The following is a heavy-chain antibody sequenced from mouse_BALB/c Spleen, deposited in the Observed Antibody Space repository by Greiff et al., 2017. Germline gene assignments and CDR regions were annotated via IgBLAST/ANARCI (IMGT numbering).Heavy chain of an antibody. CDR2: ISYSGST. D-gene: IGHD2-4*01. J-gene: IGHJ4*01. CDR3: ALYDYDYAMDY. V-gene: IGHV3-2*02. CDR1: GYSITSDYA. Sequence: EVKLVESGPGLVKPSQSLSLTCTVTGYSITSDYAWNWIRQFPGNKLEWMGYISYSGSTSYNPSLKSRISITRDTSKNQFFLQLNSVTTEDTATYYCALYDYDYAMDYWGQGTSVTVSS.